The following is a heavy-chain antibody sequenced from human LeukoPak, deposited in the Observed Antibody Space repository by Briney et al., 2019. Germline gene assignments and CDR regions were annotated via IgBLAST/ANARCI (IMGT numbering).Heavy chain of an antibody. V-gene: IGHV3-21*01. D-gene: IGHD5-18*01. CDR1: GFTFNTYS. CDR3: AREREYNYGHMLGY. Sequence: GSLRLSCEASGFTFNTYSMNWARQAPGKGLEWVSSIDSSGGYMFYADSVKGRFTISRDNAKNSLYLQMNSLRAEDTAVYYCAREREYNYGHMLGYWGQGTLVTVSS. J-gene: IGHJ4*02. CDR2: IDSSGGYM.